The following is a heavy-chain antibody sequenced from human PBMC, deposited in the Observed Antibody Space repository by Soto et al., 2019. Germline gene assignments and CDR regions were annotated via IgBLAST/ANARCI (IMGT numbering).Heavy chain of an antibody. Sequence: ASVKVSCKASGGTFSSYAISWVRQAPGQGLEWMGGIIPIFGTANYAQKFQGRVTITADESTSTAYMELSSLRSEDTAVYYCASANYDFWSGYYSDWFDPWGQGTLVTVSS. D-gene: IGHD3-3*01. CDR3: ASANYDFWSGYYSDWFDP. J-gene: IGHJ5*02. V-gene: IGHV1-69*13. CDR1: GGTFSSYA. CDR2: IIPIFGTA.